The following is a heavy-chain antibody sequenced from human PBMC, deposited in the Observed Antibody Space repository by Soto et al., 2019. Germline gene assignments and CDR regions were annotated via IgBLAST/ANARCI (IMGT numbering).Heavy chain of an antibody. CDR2: IIPIFGTA. J-gene: IGHJ4*02. CDR3: ASSGSRYYFDY. V-gene: IGHV1-69*13. Sequence: SVKVSCKASGGTFSSYAISWVRQAPGQGLEWMGGIIPIFGTANYAQKFQGGVTITADESTSTAYMELSSLRSEDTAVYYCASSGSRYYFDYWGQGTLVTVSS. CDR1: GGTFSSYA. D-gene: IGHD1-26*01.